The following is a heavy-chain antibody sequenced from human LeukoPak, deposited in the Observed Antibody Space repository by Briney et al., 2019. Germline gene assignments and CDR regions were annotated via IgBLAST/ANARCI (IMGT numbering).Heavy chain of an antibody. V-gene: IGHV1-69*13. CDR1: GGSFSSYA. D-gene: IGHD3-3*01. CDR2: IIPIFGTV. CDR3: ARSKAITIFGVVIISAFDI. J-gene: IGHJ3*02. Sequence: SVKVSCKASGGSFSSYAISWVRQAPGQGLEWMGGIIPIFGTVNYAQKFQGRVTITADESTSTAYMELSSLRSEDTAVYYCARSKAITIFGVVIISAFDIWGQGTMVTVSS.